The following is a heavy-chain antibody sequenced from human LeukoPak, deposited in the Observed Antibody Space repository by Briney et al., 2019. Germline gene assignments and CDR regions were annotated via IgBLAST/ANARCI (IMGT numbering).Heavy chain of an antibody. J-gene: IGHJ4*02. CDR2: ISAYNGNT. D-gene: IGHD3-22*01. Sequence: ASVKVSCKASGYTFTSYGISWVRQAPGQGLEWMGWISAYNGNTNYAQKLQGRVTMTTDTSTSTDYMELRSLRSDVTAVYYCARDPLVSYYYDSSGYLVYFDYWGQGTLVTVSS. CDR1: GYTFTSYG. CDR3: ARDPLVSYYYDSSGYLVYFDY. V-gene: IGHV1-18*01.